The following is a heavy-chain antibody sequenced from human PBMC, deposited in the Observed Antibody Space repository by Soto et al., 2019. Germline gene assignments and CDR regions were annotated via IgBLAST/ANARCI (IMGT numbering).Heavy chain of an antibody. CDR2: IYYSGST. J-gene: IGHJ3*01. V-gene: IGHV4-31*01. D-gene: IGHD3-9*01. CDR1: GDSVSSDGYY. CDR3: ARRHDILHGPHAFNL. Sequence: QVQLQESGPGLVKPSQTLSLTCTVSGDSVSSDGYYWSWIRQHPGKGLEWIGDIYYSGSTSYHPSLKSLLTLAADTSENHLSLRLHSVTAAATAVYYCARRHDILHGPHAFNLWGQGTMVTVSS.